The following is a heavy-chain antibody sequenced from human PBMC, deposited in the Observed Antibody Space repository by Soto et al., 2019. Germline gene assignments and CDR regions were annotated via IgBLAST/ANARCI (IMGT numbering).Heavy chain of an antibody. V-gene: IGHV5-51*01. D-gene: IGHD4-17*01. CDR1: GYTFTSYW. CDR3: ARVIADYGDYFDY. CDR2: IYPADSDT. Sequence: GESLKISCKGSGYTFTSYWIAWVRQMPGKGLEWMGIIYPADSDTRYSPSFQGQVTFSVDKSIRTAYLQWSSLKASDTAMYFCARVIADYGDYFDYWGQGTPVTVSS. J-gene: IGHJ4*02.